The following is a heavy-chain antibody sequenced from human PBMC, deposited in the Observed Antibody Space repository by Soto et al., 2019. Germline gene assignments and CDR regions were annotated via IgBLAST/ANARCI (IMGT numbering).Heavy chain of an antibody. Sequence: SETLSLTCAVYSGSFSGYSWSWIRQPPGKGLEWIGDINDSGDTNYNPSLKSRVTISVDTSKNQFSLKLDSMTAADTAVYYCARGKWLDNYWGQGTLVTVSS. CDR3: ARGKWLDNY. J-gene: IGHJ4*02. D-gene: IGHD5-12*01. CDR1: SGSFSGYS. V-gene: IGHV4-34*01. CDR2: INDSGDT.